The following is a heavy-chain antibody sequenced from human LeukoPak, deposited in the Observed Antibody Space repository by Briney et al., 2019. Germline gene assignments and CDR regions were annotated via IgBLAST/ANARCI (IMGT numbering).Heavy chain of an antibody. D-gene: IGHD3-3*01. CDR2: IYYSGST. J-gene: IGHJ5*02. CDR1: GGSISSSSYY. Sequence: PSETLSLTCTVSGGSISSSSYYWGWIRQPPGKGLEWIGSIYYSGSTYYNPSLKSRVTISVDTSKNQFSLKLSSVTAADTAVYYCAIHRITIFGVVIISGWFDPWGQGTLVTVSS. CDR3: AIHRITIFGVVIISGWFDP. V-gene: IGHV4-39*01.